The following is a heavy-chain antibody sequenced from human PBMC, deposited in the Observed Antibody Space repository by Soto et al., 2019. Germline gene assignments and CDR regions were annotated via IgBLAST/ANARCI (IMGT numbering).Heavy chain of an antibody. CDR2: IYPTDSDT. D-gene: IGHD2-21*02. CDR3: ARDMPVVTFLFDY. CDR1: GYTFGHYW. J-gene: IGHJ4*02. V-gene: IGHV5-51*01. Sequence: XESLKISCKACGYTFGHYWIGWVRQMPGRGLEWMGFIYPTDSDTRFSPSFQGQVTISVDKSISTAYLQWSSLRAEDTAVYYCARDMPVVTFLFDYWGQGTLVTVSS.